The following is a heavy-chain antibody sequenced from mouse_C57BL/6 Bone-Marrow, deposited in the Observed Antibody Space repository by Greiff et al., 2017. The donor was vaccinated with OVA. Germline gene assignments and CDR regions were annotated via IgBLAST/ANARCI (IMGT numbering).Heavy chain of an antibody. J-gene: IGHJ3*01. CDR2: IDPSDSYT. CDR1: GYTFTSYW. V-gene: IGHV1-69*01. CDR3: ARTVRD. D-gene: IGHD1-1*01. Sequence: QVQLQQPGAELVMPGASVKLSCKASGYTFTSYWMHWVKQRPGQGLAWIGEIDPSDSYTNYNQKFKGKSTLTVDKSSSTAYMQLSSLTSEDSAVYYCARTVRDWGQGTLVTVSA.